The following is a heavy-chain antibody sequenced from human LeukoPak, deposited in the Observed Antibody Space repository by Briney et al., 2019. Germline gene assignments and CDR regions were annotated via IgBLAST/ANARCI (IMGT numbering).Heavy chain of an antibody. CDR3: AREYSSSWYNWFDP. D-gene: IGHD6-13*01. Sequence: SETLSLTCTVSGGSISSYYWSWIRQPAGKGLEWIGRIYTSGSTNYNPSLKSRVTMSVDTSKDQFSLKLSSVTAADTAVYYCAREYSSSWYNWFDPWGQGTLVTVSS. J-gene: IGHJ5*02. V-gene: IGHV4-4*07. CDR2: IYTSGST. CDR1: GGSISSYY.